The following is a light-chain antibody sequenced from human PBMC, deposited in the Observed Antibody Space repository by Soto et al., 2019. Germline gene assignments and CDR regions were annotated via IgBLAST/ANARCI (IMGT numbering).Light chain of an antibody. CDR1: QGITTY. CDR2: AAS. Sequence: IQLTQSPSSLPASVGDRVTITCRASQGITTYLAWYQQKPGKAPKLLIYAASALQSGFPSRFSGSGSGTDFTLTISSLQPEDFATYYCLQINSYPYTFGQGTKLEIK. CDR3: LQINSYPYT. J-gene: IGKJ2*01. V-gene: IGKV1-9*01.